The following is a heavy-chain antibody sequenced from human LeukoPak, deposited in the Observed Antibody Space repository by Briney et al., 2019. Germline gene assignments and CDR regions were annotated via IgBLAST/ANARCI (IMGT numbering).Heavy chain of an antibody. V-gene: IGHV3-49*04. D-gene: IGHD3-10*01. CDR1: GFTFGDYA. Sequence: GGSLRLSCTASGFTFGDYAMSWVRQAPGKGLEWVGFIRIKAYGGTTEYAASVKGRFTISRDDSKSIAYLQMNSLKTEDTAVYYCTRGPLITMVRGVIKYWGQGTLVTVSS. J-gene: IGHJ4*02. CDR2: IRIKAYGGTT. CDR3: TRGPLITMVRGVIKY.